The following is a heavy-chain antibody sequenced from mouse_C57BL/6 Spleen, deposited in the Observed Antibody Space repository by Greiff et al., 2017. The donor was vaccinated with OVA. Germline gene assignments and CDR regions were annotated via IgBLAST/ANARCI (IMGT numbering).Heavy chain of an antibody. CDR2: ISDGGSYT. CDR1: GFTFSSYA. CDR3: AREGGIYYGHDY. V-gene: IGHV5-4*01. J-gene: IGHJ2*01. Sequence: EVKLVESGGGLVKLGGSLKLSCAASGFTFSSYAMSWVRQTPEKRLEWVATISDGGSYTYYPDNVKGRFTISRDNAKNNLYLQMSHLKSEDTAMYYCAREGGIYYGHDYWGQGTTLTVSS. D-gene: IGHD2-1*01.